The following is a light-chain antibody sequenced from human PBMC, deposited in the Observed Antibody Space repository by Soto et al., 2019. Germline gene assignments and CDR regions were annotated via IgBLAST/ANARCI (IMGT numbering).Light chain of an antibody. CDR3: QQYDKWPPT. V-gene: IGKV3-15*01. J-gene: IGKJ1*01. CDR2: GAS. CDR1: QSVSSY. Sequence: EIVVAQSPATLSLSAGEGATLSCRASQSVSSYLAWYQQKPGQAPRLLIHGASTRAPGIPARFSGGGSGTDFTLTISSLQSEDFAVYYCQQYDKWPPTFGQGTKVDI.